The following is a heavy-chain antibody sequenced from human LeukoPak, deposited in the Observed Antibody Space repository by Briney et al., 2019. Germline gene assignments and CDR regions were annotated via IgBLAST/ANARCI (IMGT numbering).Heavy chain of an antibody. J-gene: IGHJ5*02. Sequence: GASVKVSCKASGYTFTGYYMRWVRQAPGQGLEWMGWINPNSGGTNYAQKFQGRVTMTRDTSISTAYMELSRLRSDDTAVYYCARDANYDILTGPDLNWFDPWGQGTLVTVSS. CDR3: ARDANYDILTGPDLNWFDP. CDR2: INPNSGGT. D-gene: IGHD3-9*01. V-gene: IGHV1-2*02. CDR1: GYTFTGYY.